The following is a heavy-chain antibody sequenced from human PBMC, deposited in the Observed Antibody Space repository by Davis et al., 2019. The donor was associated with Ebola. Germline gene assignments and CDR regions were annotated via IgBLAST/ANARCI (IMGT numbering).Heavy chain of an antibody. CDR1: GIGFSDYY. D-gene: IGHD2-15*01. CDR2: ISSRDGRTI. Sequence: GGSLRLSCAASGIGFSDYYMSWIRQAPGNGLEWVSYISSRDGRTIDYADSVRGRFTISRDNAGKSLYLQMNSLRVEDKAVYYCARDLAAAPLRGYGHGLGVWGQGTTVTVSS. CDR3: ARDLAAAPLRGYGHGLGV. V-gene: IGHV3-11*01. J-gene: IGHJ6*02.